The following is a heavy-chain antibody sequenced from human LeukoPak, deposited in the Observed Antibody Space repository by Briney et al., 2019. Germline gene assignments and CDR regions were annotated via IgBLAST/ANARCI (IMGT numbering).Heavy chain of an antibody. CDR2: IYPGDSDT. J-gene: IGHJ5*02. V-gene: IGHV5-51*01. Sequence: GSLKISCKGSGYSFTSYWIGWVCQMPGKGLEWMGIIYPGDSDTRYSPSFQGQVTISADKSISTAYLQWSSLKASDTAMYYCARRTVVYYDFWSGYEGGDWFDPWGQGTLVTVSS. CDR1: GYSFTSYW. D-gene: IGHD3-3*01. CDR3: ARRTVVYYDFWSGYEGGDWFDP.